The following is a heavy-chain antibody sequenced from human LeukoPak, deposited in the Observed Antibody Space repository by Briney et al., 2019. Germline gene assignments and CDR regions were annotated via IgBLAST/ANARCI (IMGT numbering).Heavy chain of an antibody. V-gene: IGHV3-23*01. CDR2: IRGSGVYT. D-gene: IGHD1-26*01. J-gene: IGHJ4*02. CDR3: ATKTSGTYGYFEY. Sequence: GGSLRLSCAASGFTFSSYGMSWVRQTPGKGLEWVSFIRGSGVYTLYADSVKGRLTISRDNSKNTLYLQMNSPRAEGTAIYFCATKTSGTYGYFEYWGQGTLVTVSS. CDR1: GFTFSSYG.